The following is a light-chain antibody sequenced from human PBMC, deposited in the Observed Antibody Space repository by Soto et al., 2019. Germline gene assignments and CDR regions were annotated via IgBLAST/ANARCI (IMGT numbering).Light chain of an antibody. CDR3: QQRSNWAPT. CDR1: QSVDAY. J-gene: IGKJ1*01. CDR2: DAS. V-gene: IGKV3-11*01. Sequence: EIVLTQSPVTLSLSAGERATLSCRASQSVDAYLAWYQQRPGQAPRLLIFDASNRATGIPTRFSGSGSGTDFTLTISSLEPEDFAVYYCQQRSNWAPTFGQGTKVEIK.